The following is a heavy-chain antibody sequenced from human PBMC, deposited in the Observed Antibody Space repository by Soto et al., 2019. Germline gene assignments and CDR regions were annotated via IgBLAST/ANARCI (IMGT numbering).Heavy chain of an antibody. CDR3: ARDLQGYWSGGSCPIYYYGMDV. Sequence: QVQLVESGGGVVQPGRSLRLSCAASGFTFSSYGMHWVRQAPGKGLEWVAVIWYDGSNKYYADSVKGRFTISRDNSKNTLYLQMNSLRAEDTAVYYCARDLQGYWSGGSCPIYYYGMDVWGQGTTVTVSS. CDR1: GFTFSSYG. J-gene: IGHJ6*02. V-gene: IGHV3-33*01. D-gene: IGHD2-15*01. CDR2: IWYDGSNK.